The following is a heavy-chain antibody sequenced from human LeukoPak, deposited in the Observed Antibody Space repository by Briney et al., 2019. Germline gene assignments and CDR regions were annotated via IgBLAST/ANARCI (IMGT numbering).Heavy chain of an antibody. Sequence: GGSLRLSCAASGFTFSSYWMSWVRQAPGKGLEWVAVISYVGSNKYYADSVKGRFTISRDNSKNTLYLQMNSLRAEDTAVYYCAKDRSGWLHRGSYYFDYWGQGTLVTVSS. J-gene: IGHJ4*02. CDR1: GFTFSSYW. CDR3: AKDRSGWLHRGSYYFDY. V-gene: IGHV3-30*18. CDR2: ISYVGSNK. D-gene: IGHD6-19*01.